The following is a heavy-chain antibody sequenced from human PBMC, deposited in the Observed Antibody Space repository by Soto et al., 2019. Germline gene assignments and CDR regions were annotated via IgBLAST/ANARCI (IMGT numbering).Heavy chain of an antibody. CDR1: GDPFNCYS. V-gene: IGHV1-69*02. D-gene: IGHD3-10*01. CDR3: ASSYGSGYRAFDS. J-gene: IGHJ4*02. Sequence: QVQLVQSGAEVKKPGSSVRVSCQASGDPFNCYSIHWVRQAPGLGLEWMGRINPILSLSNYAPRFQGRVTMTADKSTTTAYMELSSLRSEDTAMYYCASSYGSGYRAFDSWGQGALVTVSS. CDR2: INPILSLS.